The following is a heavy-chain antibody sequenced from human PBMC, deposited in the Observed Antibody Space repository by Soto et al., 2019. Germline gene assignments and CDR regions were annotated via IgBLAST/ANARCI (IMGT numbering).Heavy chain of an antibody. V-gene: IGHV3-23*01. J-gene: IGHJ3*02. CDR3: AKDTGYANDAFDI. CDR2: ISGSGGST. D-gene: IGHD5-12*01. Sequence: GGSLRLSCAASGFTFSSYAMSWVRQAPGKGLEWVSAISGSGGSTYYTDSVKGRFTISRDNSNNTLYLQMNSLRADDTAIYYCAKDTGYANDAFDIWGQGTMVTVS. CDR1: GFTFSSYA.